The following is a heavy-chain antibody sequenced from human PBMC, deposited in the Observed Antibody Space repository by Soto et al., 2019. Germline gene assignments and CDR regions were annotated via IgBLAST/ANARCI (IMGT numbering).Heavy chain of an antibody. D-gene: IGHD3-16*01. Sequence: EVQLVESGGGLVQPGGSLRLSCAASGFTFSSYSMNWVRQAPGKGLEWVSYISSSSSTIYYADSVKGRFTISRDNAKNSLYLQMNSLRAEDTAVYYCARDPKLGLRFGTDVWGQGTTVTVSS. CDR1: GFTFSSYS. CDR2: ISSSSSTI. J-gene: IGHJ6*02. CDR3: ARDPKLGLRFGTDV. V-gene: IGHV3-48*01.